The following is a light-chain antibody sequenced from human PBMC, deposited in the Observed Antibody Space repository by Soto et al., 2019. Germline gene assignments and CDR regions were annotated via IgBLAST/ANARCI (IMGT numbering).Light chain of an antibody. CDR1: QSVSSY. Sequence: EIVLTQSPATLSLSPGERATLSCRASQSVSSYLAWYQQKPGQAPRLLIYDASNRATGIPARFSGSGSGIAFTLTISSLEPEDFAVYYCQQRSRTFGQGTKVEIK. CDR2: DAS. V-gene: IGKV3-11*01. CDR3: QQRSRT. J-gene: IGKJ1*01.